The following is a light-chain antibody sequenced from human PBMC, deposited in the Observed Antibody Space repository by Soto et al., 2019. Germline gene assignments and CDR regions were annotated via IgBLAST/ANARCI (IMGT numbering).Light chain of an antibody. CDR3: TSYTSSSTYV. J-gene: IGLJ1*01. Sequence: VLTQPASVSESPGQSITISCAGTSSDIGGYNYVSWYQQHPDKAPKLMIYGVTNRPSGVSDRFSGSKSGNTASLTISGLQAEDEADYYCTSYTSSSTYVFGTGTKVTVL. CDR2: GVT. V-gene: IGLV2-14*01. CDR1: SSDIGGYNY.